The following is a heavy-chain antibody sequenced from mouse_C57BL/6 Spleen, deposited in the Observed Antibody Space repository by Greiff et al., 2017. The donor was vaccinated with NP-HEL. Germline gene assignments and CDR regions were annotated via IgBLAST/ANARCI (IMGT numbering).Heavy chain of an antibody. CDR1: GYTFTSYW. Sequence: VQLVESGAELAKPGASVKLSCKASGYTFTSYWMHWVKQRPGQGLEWIGYINPSSGYTKYNQKFKDKATLTADKSSSTAYMQLSSLTYEDSAVYYCARWLLDWYFDVWGTGTTVTVSS. D-gene: IGHD2-3*01. J-gene: IGHJ1*03. CDR3: ARWLLDWYFDV. V-gene: IGHV1-7*01. CDR2: INPSSGYT.